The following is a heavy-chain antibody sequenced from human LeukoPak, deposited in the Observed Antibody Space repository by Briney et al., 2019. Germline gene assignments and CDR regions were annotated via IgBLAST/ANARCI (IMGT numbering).Heavy chain of an antibody. CDR1: GGSISSSSYY. V-gene: IGHV4-39*07. Sequence: KPSETLSLTCTVSGGSISSSSYYWGWIRQPPGKRLEWTGSIYYSGSTYYNPSLKSRVTISVDTSKNQFSLKLSSVTAADTAVYYCNNGSGMRAFDIWGQGTMVTVSS. CDR2: IYYSGST. J-gene: IGHJ3*02. D-gene: IGHD3-10*01. CDR3: NNGSGMRAFDI.